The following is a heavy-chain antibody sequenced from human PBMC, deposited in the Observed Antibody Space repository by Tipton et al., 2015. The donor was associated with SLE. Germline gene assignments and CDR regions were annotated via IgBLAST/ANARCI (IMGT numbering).Heavy chain of an antibody. CDR1: GFTFSNYW. D-gene: IGHD2-21*01. CDR3: ARRCGGDCYPWYFDL. J-gene: IGHJ2*01. CDR2: INRDGSTT. Sequence: SLRLSCAASGFTFSNYWMYWVRQLPGKGLVWVSHINRDGSTTTYADSLEGRFTISRDNAKSTLYLQMNSLRAEDTAVYYCARRCGGDCYPWYFDLWGRGTLVTVSS. V-gene: IGHV3-74*01.